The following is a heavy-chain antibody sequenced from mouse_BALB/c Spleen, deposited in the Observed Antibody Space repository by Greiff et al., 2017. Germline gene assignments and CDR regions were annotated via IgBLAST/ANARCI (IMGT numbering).Heavy chain of an antibody. CDR3: ARKRTGNAMCY. Sequence: VQLQQSGAELVKPGASVKLSCTASGFHIKDTYMHWVKQRPEQGLEWIGRIDPAHGNTKYDPKCQGKATLSADTSSTTAYLQRSSVTAEDTAVYYCARKRTGNAMCYWGEGGSVCDSS. CDR2: IDPAHGNT. CDR1: GFHIKDTY. J-gene: IGHJ4*01. V-gene: IGHV14-3*02.